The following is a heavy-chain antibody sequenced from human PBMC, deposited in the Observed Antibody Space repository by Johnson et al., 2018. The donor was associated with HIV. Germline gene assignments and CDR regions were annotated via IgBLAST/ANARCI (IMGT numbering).Heavy chain of an antibody. D-gene: IGHD6-6*01. CDR3: ARPYILLQLVSAFDI. CDR2: ISSGGDTI. Sequence: VQLVESGGGVVQPGRSLRLSCAASGFTFSSYGMSWIRQGLGKGLERVSSISSGGDTIYYADSVKGRFTISRDNANNSLYLQMNSLRDEDTAVYCCARPYILLQLVSAFDIWGQGTMVTVSS. CDR1: GFTFSSYG. V-gene: IGHV3-48*02. J-gene: IGHJ3*02.